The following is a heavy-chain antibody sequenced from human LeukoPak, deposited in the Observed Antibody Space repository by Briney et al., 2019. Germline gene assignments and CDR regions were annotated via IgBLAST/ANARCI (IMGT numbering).Heavy chain of an antibody. D-gene: IGHD3-10*01. CDR1: GYTFTSYY. CDR2: INPRCGST. CDR3: ARDPSRDLITMVRGVIIRNWFDP. Sequence: ASVKVSCKASGYTFTSYYMHSVRQAPGQGLEWMGIINPRCGSTSYAQKFQGRVTMTRDTSTSTVYMELSSLRSEDTAVYYCARDPSRDLITMVRGVIIRNWFDPWGQGTLVTVSS. J-gene: IGHJ5*02. V-gene: IGHV1-46*01.